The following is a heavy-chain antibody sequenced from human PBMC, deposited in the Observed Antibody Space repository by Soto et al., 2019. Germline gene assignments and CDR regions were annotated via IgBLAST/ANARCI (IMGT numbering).Heavy chain of an antibody. V-gene: IGHV1-2*04. Sequence: QVQLLQSGAEVKKPGASVRVSCKASGYTFNAYYMHWVRQAPGQGLEWMGWINPNSGGTKYAQKFRGWVTMTRDTSSNTAYMEVSRLTSDDTAVYYCARGSRVYTDSWGQGTLVTVSS. J-gene: IGHJ5*01. CDR1: GYTFNAYY. CDR3: ARGSRVYTDS. D-gene: IGHD4-4*01. CDR2: INPNSGGT.